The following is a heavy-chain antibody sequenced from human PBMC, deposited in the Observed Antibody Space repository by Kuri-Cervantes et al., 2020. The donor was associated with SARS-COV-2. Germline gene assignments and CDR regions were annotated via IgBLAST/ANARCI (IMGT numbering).Heavy chain of an antibody. J-gene: IGHJ4*02. CDR3: AGDSCTNGLCYRFFDY. D-gene: IGHD2-8*01. CDR2: INHSGST. CDR1: GGPFSGYY. Sequence: GSLRLSCAVYGGPFSGYYWSWIRQPPGKGLEWIGEINHSGSTNYNPSLKSRVTISVDTSKNQFSLKLSSVTAADTAVYYCAGDSCTNGLCYRFFDYWGQGTLVTVSS. V-gene: IGHV4-34*01.